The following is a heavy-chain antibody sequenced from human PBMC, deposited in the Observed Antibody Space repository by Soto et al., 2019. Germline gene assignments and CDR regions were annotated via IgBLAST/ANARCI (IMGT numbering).Heavy chain of an antibody. V-gene: IGHV3-23*01. CDR1: GFTVSSNY. D-gene: IGHD3-10*01. CDR2: ISSSGAFT. J-gene: IGHJ4*02. CDR3: VKHQVSLVRGISPFDY. Sequence: PGGSLRLSCAASGFTVSSNYMSWVRQAPGKGLEWVSTISSSGAFTYHADSVRGRLTISRDNFKNTVYLQMNSLRAEDTAVYYCVKHQVSLVRGISPFDYWGQGALVTVSS.